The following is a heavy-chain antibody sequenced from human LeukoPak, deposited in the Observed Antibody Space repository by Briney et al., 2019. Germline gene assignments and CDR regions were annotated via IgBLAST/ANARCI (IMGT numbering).Heavy chain of an antibody. CDR1: GYTFTGYY. CDR3: ARIGGREYVVATIVD. Sequence: ASVKVSCKASGYTFTGYYMHWVRQAPGQGLEWMGRINPNSGGTNYAQKCQGRVTMTRDTSISTAYMELSRLRSDDTAVYYCARIGGREYVVATIVDWGQGTLVTVSS. CDR2: INPNSGGT. D-gene: IGHD5-12*01. J-gene: IGHJ4*02. V-gene: IGHV1-2*06.